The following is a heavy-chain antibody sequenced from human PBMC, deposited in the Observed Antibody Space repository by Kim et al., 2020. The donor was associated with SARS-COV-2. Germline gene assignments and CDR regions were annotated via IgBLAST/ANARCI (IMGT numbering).Heavy chain of an antibody. J-gene: IGHJ6*02. D-gene: IGHD5-12*01. Sequence: SETLSLTCTVSGGSINSYYWSWIRQPPGQGLEWIWYISYSGSTNYNPSLETRVTISLDTSKNQFSLKLRSVTAADTAVYYCSRQGSVRGRMGVWGRGTTVSVS. CDR3: SRQGSVRGRMGV. CDR1: GGSINSYY. V-gene: IGHV4-59*08. CDR2: ISYSGST.